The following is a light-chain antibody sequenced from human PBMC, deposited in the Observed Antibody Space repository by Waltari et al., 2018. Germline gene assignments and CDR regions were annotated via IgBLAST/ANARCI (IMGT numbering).Light chain of an antibody. CDR3: FSYADGRSLV. CDR1: SPDLRSSTL. CDR2: EGP. V-gene: IGLV2-23*01. Sequence: QSALTQPASVSGSPGQSISISSTGSSPDLRSSTLCSWYQHHPDKAPKLLIYEGPERPSGISHRFSGSKSGNTASLTISTLQAEDEADYYCFSYADGRSLVFGGGTKVTVL. J-gene: IGLJ2*01.